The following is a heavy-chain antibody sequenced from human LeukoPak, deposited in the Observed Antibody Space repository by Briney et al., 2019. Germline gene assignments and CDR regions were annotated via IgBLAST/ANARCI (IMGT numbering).Heavy chain of an antibody. V-gene: IGHV3-7*01. J-gene: IGHJ5*02. D-gene: IGHD3-22*01. CDR1: GFTFSSYW. CDR2: IKQDGSEK. Sequence: GGSLRLSCAASGFTFSSYWMSWVRQAPGKGLEWVANIKQDGSEKNYVDSLKGRFTISRGNAKNSLFLQMNSLRAEDTAVYYCASLGGSYYDTSDNPWGQGTLVTVSS. CDR3: ASLGGSYYDTSDNP.